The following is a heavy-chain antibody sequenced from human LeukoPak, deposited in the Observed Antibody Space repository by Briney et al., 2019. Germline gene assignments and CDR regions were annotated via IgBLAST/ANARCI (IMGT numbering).Heavy chain of an antibody. CDR3: AKDAAMVSFDY. V-gene: IGHV3-30*18. D-gene: IGHD4/OR15-4a*01. Sequence: PGRSLRLSCAASGFTFSSYGMHWVRQAPGKGLEWVAVIPYDGSNKYYADSVKGRFTISRDNSKNTLYLQMNSLRAEDTAVYYCAKDAAMVSFDYWGQGTLVTVSS. J-gene: IGHJ4*02. CDR2: IPYDGSNK. CDR1: GFTFSSYG.